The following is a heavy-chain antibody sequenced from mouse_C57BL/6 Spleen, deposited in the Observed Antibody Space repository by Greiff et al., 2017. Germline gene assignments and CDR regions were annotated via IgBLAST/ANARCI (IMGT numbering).Heavy chain of an antibody. CDR1: GYTFTSYT. CDR2: INPSSGYT. J-gene: IGHJ1*03. V-gene: IGHV1-4*01. CDR3: ASATLNWDWYFDV. D-gene: IGHD4-1*02. Sequence: QVQLQQSGAELARPGASVKMSCKASGYTFTSYTMNWVKQRPGQGLEWIGYINPSSGYTKYNQKFKDKATLTADKSSSTAYMQLSSLTSEYSAVYYCASATLNWDWYFDVWGTGTTVTVSS.